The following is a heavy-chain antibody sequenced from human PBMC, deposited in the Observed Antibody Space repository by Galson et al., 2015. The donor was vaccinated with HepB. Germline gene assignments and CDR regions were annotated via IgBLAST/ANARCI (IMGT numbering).Heavy chain of an antibody. Sequence: SLRLSCAASGFAFNNAWMNWVRQAPGKGLEWVSRIKSRTDGGTTEYAAPEKGRFTISRDDSRNTLYLQMHSLKTDDTAAYYCTTDVYFSSYWSWLDPWGQGTLVTVSS. V-gene: IGHV3-15*01. CDR3: TTDVYFSSYWSWLDP. CDR1: GFAFNNAW. D-gene: IGHD2-2*01. J-gene: IGHJ5*02. CDR2: IKSRTDGGTT.